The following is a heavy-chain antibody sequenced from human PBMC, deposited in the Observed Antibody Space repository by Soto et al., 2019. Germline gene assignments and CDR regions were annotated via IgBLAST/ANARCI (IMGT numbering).Heavy chain of an antibody. Sequence: SETLSLTCTVSGGSISSGGYYWSWIRQHPGKGLEWIGYIYYSGSTYYNPSLKSRVTISVDTSKNQFSLKLSSVTAADTAVYYGARESRDRGNYYYYGMDVWGRGTTVTVSS. CDR3: ARESRDRGNYYYYGMDV. J-gene: IGHJ6*02. CDR2: IYYSGST. V-gene: IGHV4-31*03. CDR1: GGSISSGGYY.